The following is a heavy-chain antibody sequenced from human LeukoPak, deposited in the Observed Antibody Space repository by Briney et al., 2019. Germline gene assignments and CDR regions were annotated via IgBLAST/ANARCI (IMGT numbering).Heavy chain of an antibody. V-gene: IGHV3-43D*03. CDR1: GFTFDDYA. CDR3: SKRGPPGGGGYSSSWYRSPFCDY. J-gene: IGHJ4*02. CDR2: ISWDGGST. D-gene: IGHD6-13*01. Sequence: GGSLRLSCAASGFTFDDYAMHWVRQAPGKGLEWVSLISWDGGSTYYADSVKGRFTISRDNSKNSLYLQMNGLRAEDTALYSCSKRGPPGGGGYSSSWYRSPFCDYWGQGTLVTVSS.